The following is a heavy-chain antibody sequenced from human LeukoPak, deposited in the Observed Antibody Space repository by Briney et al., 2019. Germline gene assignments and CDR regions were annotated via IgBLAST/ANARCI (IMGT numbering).Heavy chain of an antibody. CDR2: ISAYNGNT. J-gene: IGHJ4*02. CDR1: GYTFTSYG. D-gene: IGHD2-8*01. V-gene: IGHV1-18*01. Sequence: ASVKVSCKASGYTFTSYGISWVRQAPGQGLEWMGWISAYNGNTNYAQKLQGGVTMTTDTSTSTAYMELRSLRSDDTAVYYCAMNLGYCTNGVCCSWGQGTLVTVSS. CDR3: AMNLGYCTNGVCCS.